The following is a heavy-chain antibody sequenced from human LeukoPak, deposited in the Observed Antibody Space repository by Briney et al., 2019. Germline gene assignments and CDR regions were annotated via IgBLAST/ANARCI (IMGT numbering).Heavy chain of an antibody. CDR2: IYSGGST. D-gene: IGHD3-22*01. Sequence: PGGSLRLFYAASGFTVSNNYMRWVSQASGKGLECVSVIYSGGSTYYADSVKGRFTISRDNSKNTLYLQMNSLRAEDTAVYYCARDSRQDYYDSSGYLWFAFDIWGQGTMVTVSS. CDR3: ARDSRQDYYDSSGYLWFAFDI. CDR1: GFTVSNNY. V-gene: IGHV3-53*01. J-gene: IGHJ3*02.